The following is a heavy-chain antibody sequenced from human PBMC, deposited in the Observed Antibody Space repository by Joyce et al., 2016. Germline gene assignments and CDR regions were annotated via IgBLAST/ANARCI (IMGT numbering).Heavy chain of an antibody. V-gene: IGHV3-13*05. Sequence: EVQLVEAGGALVQPGGSLRLSCAASGFTFSAYEIHWVGQTTGKGMEWVAASGNAGDQYYAGSVKGRFTITRENAKSSLFLQMNSLRAEDTAVYYCARERGGGMSAFDIWGQGTMVTVSS. J-gene: IGHJ3*02. CDR3: ARERGGGMSAFDI. D-gene: IGHD3-16*01. CDR2: SGNAGDQ. CDR1: GFTFSAYE.